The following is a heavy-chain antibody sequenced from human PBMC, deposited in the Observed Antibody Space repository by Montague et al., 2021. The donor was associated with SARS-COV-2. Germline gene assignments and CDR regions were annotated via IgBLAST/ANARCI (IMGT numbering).Heavy chain of an antibody. V-gene: IGHV3-43D*03. D-gene: IGHD4-23*01. J-gene: IGHJ6*02. CDR1: GFSFDDYA. Sequence: SRRISCAASGFSFDDYAMHWVRQAPGKGLEWVSLISWDGGSTYYSDSVKDRFTISRDNSKNSLYLQMSSLRAEDTALYYCAKDIERLRWGDYGMDVWGQGTTVTVSS. CDR3: AKDIERLRWGDYGMDV. CDR2: ISWDGGST.